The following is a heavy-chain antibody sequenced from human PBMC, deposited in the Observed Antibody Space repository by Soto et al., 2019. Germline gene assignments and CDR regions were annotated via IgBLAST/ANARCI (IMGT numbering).Heavy chain of an antibody. V-gene: IGHV3-30-3*01. CDR2: ISYDGSNK. CDR3: ARDTPRTYYDFWSGYPDYYYYYGMDV. Sequence: RRLSCAASGXTFSSYAMHWVRQAPGKGLEWVAAISYDGSNKYYADSVKGRFTISRDNSKNTLYLQMNSLRAEDTAVYYCARDTPRTYYDFWSGYPDYYYYYGMDVWGQGTTVTVSS. D-gene: IGHD3-3*01. J-gene: IGHJ6*02. CDR1: GXTFSSYA.